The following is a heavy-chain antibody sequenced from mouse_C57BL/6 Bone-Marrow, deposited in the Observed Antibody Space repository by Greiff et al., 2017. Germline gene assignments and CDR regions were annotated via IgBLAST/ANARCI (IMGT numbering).Heavy chain of an antibody. Sequence: VQLQQPGAELVRPGSSVKLSCKASGYTFTSYWMDWVKQRPGQGLEWIGNIYPSDSETHYNQKFKDKATLTVDKSSSTAYMQLSSLTSEDSAVYYCARKGLGVYYDHDDGFPGAMDYWGQGTSVTVSS. CDR1: GYTFTSYW. J-gene: IGHJ4*01. CDR3: ARKGLGVYYDHDDGFPGAMDY. CDR2: IYPSDSET. V-gene: IGHV1-61*01. D-gene: IGHD2-4*01.